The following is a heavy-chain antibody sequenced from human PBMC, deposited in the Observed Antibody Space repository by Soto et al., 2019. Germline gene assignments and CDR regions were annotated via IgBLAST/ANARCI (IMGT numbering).Heavy chain of an antibody. V-gene: IGHV4-30-4*01. CDR3: ARDLSAAAGTDAYYYYGMDV. D-gene: IGHD6-13*01. CDR2: IYYSGST. CDR1: GGSISSGDYY. Sequence: SETLSLTCTVSGGSISSGDYYWSWIRQPPGKGLEWIGYIYYSGSTYYNPSLKSRVTISVDTSKNQFSLKLSSVTAADTAVYYCARDLSAAAGTDAYYYYGMDVWGQGNTVTVSS. J-gene: IGHJ6*02.